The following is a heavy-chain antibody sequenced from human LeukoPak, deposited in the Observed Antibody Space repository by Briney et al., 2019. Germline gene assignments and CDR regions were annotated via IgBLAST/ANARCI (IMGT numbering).Heavy chain of an antibody. D-gene: IGHD7-27*01. V-gene: IGHV4-34*01. CDR3: ARTGDIQCFDP. J-gene: IGHJ5*02. CDR1: GGSLSGYY. CDR2: INHSGST. Sequence: SETLSLTCAVDGGSLSGYYWSWIRQPPGKGLEWIGEINHSGSTNYNRSLKTRFTISVDTSKNQFSLKLSSVTDADTAVYSWARTGDIQCFDPWGQGTLVTVSS.